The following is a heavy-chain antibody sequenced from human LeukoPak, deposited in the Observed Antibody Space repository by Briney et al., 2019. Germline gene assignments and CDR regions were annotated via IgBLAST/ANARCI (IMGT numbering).Heavy chain of an antibody. J-gene: IGHJ4*02. CDR3: ARKPHGGYDY. CDR1: EFTFSSYG. Sequence: PGGSLTLSCAASEFTFSSYGMIWVRQAPGKGLEWVSYISSSGSTIYYADSVKGRFTISRDNAKNSLYLQMNSLRDEDTAVYYCARKPHGGYDYWGQGTLVIVSS. CDR2: ISSSGSTI. V-gene: IGHV3-48*02. D-gene: IGHD1-14*01.